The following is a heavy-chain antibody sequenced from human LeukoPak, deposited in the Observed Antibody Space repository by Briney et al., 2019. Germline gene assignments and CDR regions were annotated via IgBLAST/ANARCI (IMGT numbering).Heavy chain of an antibody. CDR1: GGSITNNF. CDR2: VFSSGDT. J-gene: IGHJ4*02. CDR3: ARLSGAGPLIFDY. V-gene: IGHV4-59*01. D-gene: IGHD3-10*01. Sequence: SETLSLTCTVSGGSITNNFWTWVRQPPGKGLEWIGYVFSSGDTKYNPSLKSRVAMSVDTSKNQFSLRLSSVTAADTAIYFCARLSGAGPLIFDYWGQGTLVAVSS.